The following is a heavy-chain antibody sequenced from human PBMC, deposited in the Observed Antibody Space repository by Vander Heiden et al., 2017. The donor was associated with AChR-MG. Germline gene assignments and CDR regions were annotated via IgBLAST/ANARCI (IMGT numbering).Heavy chain of an antibody. Sequence: QVQLQESGPGLVKPSETLSLTRTVSGGSISSYYWSWIRQPAGKGLEWIGRIYTSGSTNYNPSLKSRVTMSVDTSKNQFSLKLSSVTAADTAVYYCARDSARIAARNDAFDIWGQGTMVTVSS. CDR3: ARDSARIAARNDAFDI. J-gene: IGHJ3*02. D-gene: IGHD6-6*01. CDR1: GGSISSYY. CDR2: IYTSGST. V-gene: IGHV4-4*07.